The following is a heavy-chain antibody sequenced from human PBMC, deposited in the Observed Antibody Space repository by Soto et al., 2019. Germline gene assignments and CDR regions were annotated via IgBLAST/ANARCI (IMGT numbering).Heavy chain of an antibody. V-gene: IGHV3-48*02. D-gene: IGHD6-6*01. CDR1: GFTFSSYG. J-gene: IGHJ2*01. Sequence: EVQLVESGGGLVQPGGSLRLSCAASGFTFSSYGMNWVRQTPGKGLEWVSYISTGSATIYYAESVKGRLTTSRDNAKNSLSLQMDSLRDEDTAVYFCARDSASYSSASGSYWYFDLWGRGTLVTVSS. CDR3: ARDSASYSSASGSYWYFDL. CDR2: ISTGSATI.